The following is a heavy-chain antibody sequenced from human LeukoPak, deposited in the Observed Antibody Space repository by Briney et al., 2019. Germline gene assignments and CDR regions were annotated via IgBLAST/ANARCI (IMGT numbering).Heavy chain of an antibody. CDR2: ISYDGSNK. CDR3: ARDQGYCSGGSCYFFRFDY. J-gene: IGHJ4*02. V-gene: IGHV3-30*04. Sequence: GRSLRLSCAASGFTFSSYAMHWVRQAPGKGLEWVAVISYDGSNKYYADSVKGRFTISRPNSKNTLYLQMYSLRAEDTAVYYCARDQGYCSGGSCYFFRFDYWGQGTLVTVSS. CDR1: GFTFSSYA. D-gene: IGHD2-15*01.